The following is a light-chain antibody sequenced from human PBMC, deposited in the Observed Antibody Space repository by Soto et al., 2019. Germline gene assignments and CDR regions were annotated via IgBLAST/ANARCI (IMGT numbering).Light chain of an antibody. CDR1: RNIDKS. CDR2: ATS. J-gene: IGKJ1*01. V-gene: IGKV1-39*01. CDR3: QQSYSTPLT. Sequence: DIQMTQSPSSLSASIGDRVTITCRASRNIDKSLNRYQQKPGKAPNLRIYATSALQNGVPSRFSGSGSGTDYTLAFNSLRPEDFAVYFCQQSYSTPLTFGLGTKVEI.